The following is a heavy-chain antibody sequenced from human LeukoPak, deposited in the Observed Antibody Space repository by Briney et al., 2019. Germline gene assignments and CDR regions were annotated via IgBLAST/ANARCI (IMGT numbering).Heavy chain of an antibody. CDR2: VYTSGST. V-gene: IGHV4-4*07. D-gene: IGHD1-7*01. Sequence: KPSETLSLTCSVSGGSIRGYYWTGLRQPAGKGLEWIGRVYTSGSTHYNPSLKTRLTMSLDTSKNQFSLKLSSVTAADTAMYYCARIITGTTTAFDIWGQGTMVTVSS. J-gene: IGHJ3*02. CDR1: GGSIRGYY. CDR3: ARIITGTTTAFDI.